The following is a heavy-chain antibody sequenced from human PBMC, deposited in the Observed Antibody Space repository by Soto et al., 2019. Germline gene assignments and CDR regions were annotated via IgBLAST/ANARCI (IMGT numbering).Heavy chain of an antibody. CDR1: GYSFTRYW. J-gene: IGHJ3*02. Sequence: PGESLKISCKGSGYSFTRYWIGWVRQMPGKGLEGMGIIYPGDSDTRYSPSFQGQVTISADKSISTAYLQWSSLKAADTAMYYCARQFLGSSGPYPFHAFDIWGQGTMVTVSS. CDR3: ARQFLGSSGPYPFHAFDI. D-gene: IGHD3-22*01. CDR2: IYPGDSDT. V-gene: IGHV5-51*01.